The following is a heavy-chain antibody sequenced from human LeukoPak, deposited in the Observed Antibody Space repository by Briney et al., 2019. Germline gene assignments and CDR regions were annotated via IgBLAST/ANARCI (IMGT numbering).Heavy chain of an antibody. CDR2: ISGSGGST. Sequence: GGSLRLSCAASGFTFSSYAMSWVRQAPGKGLEWVSAISGSGGSTYYADYVKGRFTISRDNSKNTLYLQMNSLRAEDTAVYYCAKDSQEWELLGFFDYWGQGTLVTVSS. CDR3: AKDSQEWELLGFFDY. CDR1: GFTFSSYA. D-gene: IGHD1-26*01. V-gene: IGHV3-23*01. J-gene: IGHJ4*02.